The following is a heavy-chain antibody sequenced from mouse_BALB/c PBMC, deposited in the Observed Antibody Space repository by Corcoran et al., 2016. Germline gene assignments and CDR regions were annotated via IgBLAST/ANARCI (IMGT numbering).Heavy chain of an antibody. V-gene: IGHV9-3-1*01. J-gene: IGHJ4*01. Sequence: QNQMVQSEPELKKPGETINRSCKAPGYTVATSGMHWVKQAAGKGLKWMSWINTYTGEPTYADDFKGRFAFALESSASTAYLQINNLKNEDTATYFCASEPYAMYYWGQAPSVTVSA. CDR2: INTYTGEP. CDR1: GYTVATSG. CDR3: ASEPYAMYY.